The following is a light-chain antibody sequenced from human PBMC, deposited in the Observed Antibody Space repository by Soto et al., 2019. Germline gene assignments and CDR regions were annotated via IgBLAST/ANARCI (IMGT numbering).Light chain of an antibody. J-gene: IGLJ2*01. CDR3: QSYASSLNVV. V-gene: IGLV1-40*01. CDR2: GNS. CDR1: RSNIGAGYD. Sequence: QSVLTQPPSVSGAPGQRVTISCTGSRSNIGAGYDVHWYQQLPGTAPKLLIYGNSNRPSGVPDRFSGSKSGTSASLAITGLQAEDEADYYCQSYASSLNVVFGGGTKVTVL.